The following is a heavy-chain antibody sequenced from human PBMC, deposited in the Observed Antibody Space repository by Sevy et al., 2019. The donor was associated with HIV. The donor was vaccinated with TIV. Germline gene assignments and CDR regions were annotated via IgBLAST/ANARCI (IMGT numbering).Heavy chain of an antibody. CDR3: SREGCSRPHDY. CDR1: GFAFYEYS. J-gene: IGHJ4*02. Sequence: GGSLRLSCAASGFAFYEYSMSWIRQAPGKGLEWVATLSFGCGKINYADSVKGRFTISRDNSKNSFYLQMDNLRVEDTALYYCSREGCSRPHDYWGQGTRVTISS. V-gene: IGHV3-23*01. D-gene: IGHD2-8*01. CDR2: LSFGCGKI.